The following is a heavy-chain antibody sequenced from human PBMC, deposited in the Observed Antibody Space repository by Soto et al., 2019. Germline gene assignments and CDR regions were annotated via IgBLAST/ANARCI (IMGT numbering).Heavy chain of an antibody. V-gene: IGHV3-23*01. CDR3: ANHRPGGRSAACSFLPPFDP. J-gene: IGHJ5*02. Sequence: EVQLLESGGGLVQPGGSLRLSCAASGFTFSSYAMSWVRQAPGKGLEWVSAISGSGGSTYYADSVKGRFTISRDNSKNTLYLQMNSLRAEDTAVYYCANHRPGGRSAACSFLPPFDPWGQGTLVTVSS. CDR1: GFTFSSYA. D-gene: IGHD6-13*01. CDR2: ISGSGGST.